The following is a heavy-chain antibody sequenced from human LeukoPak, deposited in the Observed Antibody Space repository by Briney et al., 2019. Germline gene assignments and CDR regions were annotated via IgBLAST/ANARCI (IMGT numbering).Heavy chain of an antibody. J-gene: IGHJ4*02. CDR3: ARDGGNYDYFDC. CDR1: GFNCSRYE. Sequence: PGGSLTLSRAASGFNCSRYEMNGVRQAPGKGLERVSYISSSGSTKYYAESVKGRFTISRDNAKNSLYLQMNSLRAEDTAVYYCARDGGNYDYFDCWGQGTLVTVSS. D-gene: IGHD4-23*01. CDR2: ISSSGSTK. V-gene: IGHV3-48*03.